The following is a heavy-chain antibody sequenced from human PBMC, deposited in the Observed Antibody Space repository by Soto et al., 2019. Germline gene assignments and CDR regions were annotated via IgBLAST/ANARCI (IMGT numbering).Heavy chain of an antibody. D-gene: IGHD3-3*01. Sequence: GGSLTLSCAASGFTFSSYAMSWVRQAPGKGLEWVSAISGSGGSTYYADSVKGRFTISRDNSKNTLYLQMNSLRAEDTAVYYCAKGVGGKFGQIRFSPSFDYWGQGTLVTVSS. V-gene: IGHV3-23*01. CDR1: GFTFSSYA. CDR2: ISGSGGST. J-gene: IGHJ4*02. CDR3: AKGVGGKFGQIRFSPSFDY.